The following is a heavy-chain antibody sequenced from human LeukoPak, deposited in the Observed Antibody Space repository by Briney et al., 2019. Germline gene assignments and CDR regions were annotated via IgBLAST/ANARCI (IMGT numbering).Heavy chain of an antibody. CDR3: AREGYGDSDWSDP. CDR1: GFTFSSYE. CDR2: ISSSSSTI. V-gene: IGHV3-48*03. D-gene: IGHD4-17*01. J-gene: IGHJ5*02. Sequence: GGSLRLSCAASGFTFSSYEMNWVRQAPGKGLEWVSYISSSSSTIYYADSVKGRFTISRDNAKNSLYLQMNGLRAEDTAVYYCAREGYGDSDWSDPWGQGTLVTVSS.